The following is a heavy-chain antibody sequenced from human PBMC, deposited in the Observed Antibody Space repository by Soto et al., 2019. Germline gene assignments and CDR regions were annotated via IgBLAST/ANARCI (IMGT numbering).Heavy chain of an antibody. Sequence: EVQLVESGGGLVQPGGSLRLSCAASGFTFSSYWMYWVLQAPGKGLVWVSRTNSDGSDTSYADSVKGRFTISRDNAKNTLYLQMNSLRAEDTAVYYCARDRGWSLFDYWGQGTLVTVSS. CDR2: TNSDGSDT. D-gene: IGHD6-19*01. J-gene: IGHJ4*02. CDR3: ARDRGWSLFDY. V-gene: IGHV3-74*01. CDR1: GFTFSSYW.